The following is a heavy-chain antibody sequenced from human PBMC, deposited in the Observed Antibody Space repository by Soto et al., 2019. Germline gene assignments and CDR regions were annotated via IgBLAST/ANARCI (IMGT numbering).Heavy chain of an antibody. CDR1: GGSISSGGYY. CDR3: ARYAAYPRGRLYGMDV. Sequence: SETLSLTCTVSGGSISSGGYYWSWIRQHPGKGLEWIGYIYYSGSTYYNPSLKSRVTISVDTSKNQFSLKLSSVTAADTAVYYCARYAAYPRGRLYGMDVWGQGTTVTVSS. CDR2: IYYSGST. D-gene: IGHD3-10*01. V-gene: IGHV4-31*03. J-gene: IGHJ6*02.